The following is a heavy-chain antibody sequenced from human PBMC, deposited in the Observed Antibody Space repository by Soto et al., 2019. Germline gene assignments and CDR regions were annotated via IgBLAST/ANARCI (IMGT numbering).Heavy chain of an antibody. Sequence: QVQLVESGGGVVQPGRSLRLSCAASGFTFSSYGMHWVRQAPGKGLEWVAGISYDGSNKYYADSVKGRFTISRDNSKNPVYLQMNSLRAEDTAVYYCAKEGSYYGGTYFDYWGQGTLVTVSS. CDR1: GFTFSSYG. D-gene: IGHD4-17*01. J-gene: IGHJ4*02. CDR2: ISYDGSNK. CDR3: AKEGSYYGGTYFDY. V-gene: IGHV3-30*18.